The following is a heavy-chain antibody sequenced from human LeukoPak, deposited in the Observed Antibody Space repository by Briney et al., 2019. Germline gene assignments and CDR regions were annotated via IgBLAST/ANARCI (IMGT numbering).Heavy chain of an antibody. CDR2: ISGSGTTT. J-gene: IGHJ6*03. Sequence: PGGSLRLSGAAAGYTLSRDAMSCVRQAPGKGLKWVSDISGSGTTTFYADSVKGRFTISRDNSKNTLYLQMNSLRAEDTAVYYCAKDGRDMQNYYYHMDVWGKGTTVTVSS. CDR1: GYTLSRDA. CDR3: AKDGRDMQNYYYHMDV. D-gene: IGHD1-26*01. V-gene: IGHV3-23*01.